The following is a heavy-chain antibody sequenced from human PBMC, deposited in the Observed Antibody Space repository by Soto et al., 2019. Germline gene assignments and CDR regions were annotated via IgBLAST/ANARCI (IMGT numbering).Heavy chain of an antibody. V-gene: IGHV3-48*02. CDR2: ISSSSSAM. D-gene: IGHD1-1*01. Sequence: EAQLVESGGGLVQPGGSLRLSCAASGFTFSIYSMHWVRQAPGKGLEWVSYISSSSSAMYYADSVKGRITISRDDAKNSLYLQMNSLRDEDTAVYYCAREVRWVPDSWGQGTLVTVSS. CDR3: AREVRWVPDS. CDR1: GFTFSIYS. J-gene: IGHJ4*02.